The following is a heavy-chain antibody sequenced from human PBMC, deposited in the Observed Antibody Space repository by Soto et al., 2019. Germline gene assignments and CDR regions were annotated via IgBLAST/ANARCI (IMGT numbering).Heavy chain of an antibody. CDR3: ARALDSSSSVYHYFDY. CDR2: IYYSGST. Sequence: SETLSLTCTVSGGSVSSGSYYWSWIRQPPGKGLEWIGYIYYSGSTNYNPSLKSRVTISVDTSKNQFSLELSSLRSEDTAVYYCARALDSSSSVYHYFDYWGQGTLVTVSS. J-gene: IGHJ4*02. CDR1: GGSVSSGSYY. D-gene: IGHD6-6*01. V-gene: IGHV4-61*01.